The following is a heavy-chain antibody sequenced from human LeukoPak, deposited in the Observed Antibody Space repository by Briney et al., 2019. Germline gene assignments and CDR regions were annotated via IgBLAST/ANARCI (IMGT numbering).Heavy chain of an antibody. Sequence: SQTLSLTCAISGDSVSSNSAAWNWIRQSLSRGLEWLGRTYYRSKGYNDYAVSVKSRITINPDTSKNQFSLHLNSVTPEDTAVYYCARTLNRGSSSPLFGMDVWGQGTTVTVSS. V-gene: IGHV6-1*01. CDR1: GDSVSSNSAA. D-gene: IGHD6-6*01. CDR2: TYYRSKGYN. CDR3: ARTLNRGSSSPLFGMDV. J-gene: IGHJ6*02.